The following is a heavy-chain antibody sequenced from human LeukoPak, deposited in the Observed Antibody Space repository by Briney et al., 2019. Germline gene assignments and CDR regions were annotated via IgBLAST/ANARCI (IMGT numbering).Heavy chain of an antibody. CDR1: GYTFTSYG. J-gene: IGHJ5*02. CDR3: ARDLSYGDYLGLAFDP. Sequence: ASVKVSCKASGYTFTSYGISWVRQAPGQGLEWMGWISAYNGNTNYAQKLQGRVTMTTDTSTSTAYMELRSLRSDDTAVYYCARDLSYGDYLGLAFDPWGQGTLVTVSS. D-gene: IGHD4-17*01. CDR2: ISAYNGNT. V-gene: IGHV1-18*01.